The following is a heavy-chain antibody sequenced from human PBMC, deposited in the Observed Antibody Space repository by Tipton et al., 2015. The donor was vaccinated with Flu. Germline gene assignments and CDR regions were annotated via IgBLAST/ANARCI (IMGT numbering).Heavy chain of an antibody. J-gene: IGHJ4*02. V-gene: IGHV1-2*06. CDR3: ATSYYYDSSGYYTYFDY. Sequence: QLVQSGAEVKKPGASVKVSCKASGYTFTGYYMHWVRQAPGQGLEWMGRINPNSGGTNYAQKFQGRVTMTRDTSISTAYMELSRLRSDDTAVYYCATSYYYDSSGYYTYFDYWGQGTLVTVSS. CDR2: INPNSGGT. D-gene: IGHD3-22*01. CDR1: GYTFTGYY.